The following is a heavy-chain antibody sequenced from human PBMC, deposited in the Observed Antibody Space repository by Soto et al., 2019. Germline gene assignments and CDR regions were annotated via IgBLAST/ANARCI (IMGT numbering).Heavy chain of an antibody. CDR2: IFSKDDT. V-gene: IGHV2-26*01. CDR1: GFSLSNARVG. CDR3: ARRTTYDYVGGRYRTDAFDI. D-gene: IGHD3-16*02. J-gene: IGHJ3*02. Sequence: QVTLKESGPVLVKPTETLMLTCTVSGFSLSNARVGVSWIRQPPGKALEWLAHIFSKDDTSYNTSLKSRLTISKDTSKSQVVLTMTNMDPVDTATYYCARRTTYDYVGGRYRTDAFDIWGQGTMVTVSS.